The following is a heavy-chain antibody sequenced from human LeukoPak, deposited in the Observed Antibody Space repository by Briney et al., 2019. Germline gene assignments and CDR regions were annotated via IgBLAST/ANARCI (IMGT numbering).Heavy chain of an antibody. Sequence: ASVKVSCKASGYTFTSYGISWVRQAPGQGLEWMGWISAYNGNTNYAQRLQGRVTMTTDTSTSTAYMELRSLRSDDTAVYYCARGYRTENLFDYWGQGALVTVSS. D-gene: IGHD2-8*02. J-gene: IGHJ4*02. V-gene: IGHV1-18*01. CDR2: ISAYNGNT. CDR1: GYTFTSYG. CDR3: ARGYRTENLFDY.